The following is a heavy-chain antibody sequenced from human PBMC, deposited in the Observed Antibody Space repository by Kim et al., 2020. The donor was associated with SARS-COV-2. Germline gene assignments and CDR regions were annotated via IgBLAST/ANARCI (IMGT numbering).Heavy chain of an antibody. Sequence: YADSVKGRFTISRDNAKNSLYLQMNSLRDEDTAVYYCAVLYGGNQYYFDYWGQGTLVTVSS. J-gene: IGHJ4*02. V-gene: IGHV3-48*02. D-gene: IGHD2-15*01. CDR3: AVLYGGNQYYFDY.